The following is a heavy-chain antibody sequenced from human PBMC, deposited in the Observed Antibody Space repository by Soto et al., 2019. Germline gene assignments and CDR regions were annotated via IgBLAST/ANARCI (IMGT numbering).Heavy chain of an antibody. Sequence: GGSLRLSCAASGFPFDDYAMHWVRQDPGKGLEWVSGISWNSGSIGYADSVKGRFTISRDNAKNSLYLQMNSLRAEDTALYYCSKDFCSSTSCYVDYWGQGTLVTVSS. CDR3: SKDFCSSTSCYVDY. J-gene: IGHJ4*02. V-gene: IGHV3-9*01. CDR2: ISWNSGSI. D-gene: IGHD2-2*01. CDR1: GFPFDDYA.